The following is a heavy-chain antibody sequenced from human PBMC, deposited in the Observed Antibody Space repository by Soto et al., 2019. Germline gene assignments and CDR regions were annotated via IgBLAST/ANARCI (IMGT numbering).Heavy chain of an antibody. CDR2: IYWDDDT. Sequence: QLTLKESGPSLVKPTQTLTLTCAFSGFSLTTTGVGVVWIRQPPGKALEWLALIYWDDDTHCSPSLRRRLTVTKDHTTSQVVLTLPNVDPADTGTYFCARVGGLAQWLCGPEHRGQGTVVTVSA. D-gene: IGHD6-19*01. CDR3: ARVGGLAQWLCGPEH. J-gene: IGHJ4*02. CDR1: GFSLTTTGVG. V-gene: IGHV2-5*02.